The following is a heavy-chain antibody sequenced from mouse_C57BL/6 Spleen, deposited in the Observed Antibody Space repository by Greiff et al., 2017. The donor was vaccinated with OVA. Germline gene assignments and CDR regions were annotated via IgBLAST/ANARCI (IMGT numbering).Heavy chain of an antibody. CDR3: ARSKVYYGNSYGMDY. J-gene: IGHJ4*01. CDR1: GYTLTSYW. V-gene: IGHV1-74*01. D-gene: IGHD2-1*01. CDR2: IHPSDSDT. Sequence: QVQLQQPGAELVKPGASVKVSCKASGYTLTSYWMHWVKQRPGQGLEWIGRIHPSDSDTNYNQKFKGKATLTVDKPSSTAYKQLSSLTSEDSAVYYCARSKVYYGNSYGMDYWGQGTSVTVSS.